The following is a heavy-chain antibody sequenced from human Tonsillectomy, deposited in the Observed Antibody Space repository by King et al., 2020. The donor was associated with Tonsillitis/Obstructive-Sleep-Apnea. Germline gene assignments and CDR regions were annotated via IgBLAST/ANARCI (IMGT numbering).Heavy chain of an antibody. CDR1: RGSLSGYY. CDR2: INHSGST. Sequence: VQLQQWGAGLLKPSETLSLPCAVYRGSLSGYYWSWIRQTPGKGLEWIGEINHSGSTNYNPSLKSRVTISLDTSKNQFSLKLSSVTAADTAVYYCARLFLVTMVQGDAFDIWGQGTMVTVSS. J-gene: IGHJ3*02. D-gene: IGHD3-10*01. CDR3: ARLFLVTMVQGDAFDI. V-gene: IGHV4-34*01.